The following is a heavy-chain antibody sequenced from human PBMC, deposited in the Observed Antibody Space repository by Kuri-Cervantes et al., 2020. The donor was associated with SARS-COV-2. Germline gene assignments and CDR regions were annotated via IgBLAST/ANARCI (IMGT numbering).Heavy chain of an antibody. CDR2: IYPGDSDT. D-gene: IGHD4-17*01. V-gene: IGHV5-51*01. Sequence: GESLKISCKGSGYSFTSYWISWVRQMPGKGLEWMGIIYPGDSDTRYSPSFQGQVIISADKSINTAFLQWSSLKASDTAMYYCARRAYGEQVDYYYMDVWGKGTTVTVSS. J-gene: IGHJ6*03. CDR1: GYSFTSYW. CDR3: ARRAYGEQVDYYYMDV.